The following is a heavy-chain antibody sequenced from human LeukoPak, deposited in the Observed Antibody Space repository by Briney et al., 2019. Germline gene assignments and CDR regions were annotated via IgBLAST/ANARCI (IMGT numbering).Heavy chain of an antibody. CDR2: MSYDGSNK. CDR3: ARDSWGFDF. V-gene: IGHV3-30*04. Sequence: PVGSLRLSCAASGFTFSNFAMHWVRQAPGKGLEWVAMMSYDGSNKYTGSVKGRFTISRDNSKNMVDLYMSNLKIEDTAVYYCARDSWGFDFWGQGTLVTVSS. D-gene: IGHD7-27*01. CDR1: GFTFSNFA. J-gene: IGHJ4*02.